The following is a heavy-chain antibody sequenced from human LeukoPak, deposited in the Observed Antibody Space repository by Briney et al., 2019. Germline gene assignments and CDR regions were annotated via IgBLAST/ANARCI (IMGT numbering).Heavy chain of an antibody. CDR2: TSFDGSDN. J-gene: IGHJ4*02. D-gene: IGHD3-22*01. V-gene: IGHV3-30*03. Sequence: GGSLRLSCAASGFTFSSYGMHWVRQAPGKGLKWVAVTSFDGSDNYYADSVKGRFTISRDNSKNTLYPQMNSLRPDDTAVYYCARAPGTMIVVDYWGQGTLVTVSS. CDR3: ARAPGTMIVVDY. CDR1: GFTFSSYG.